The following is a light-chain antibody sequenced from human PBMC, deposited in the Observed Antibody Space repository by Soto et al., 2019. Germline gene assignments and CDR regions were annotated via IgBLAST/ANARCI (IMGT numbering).Light chain of an antibody. Sequence: EIVLTQSPATLSLSPGERATLSCRASQSVSSYLAWYQQKPGQAPRLLIYDASNRATGIPARFSGSGSGTDFTLTISSLEPEDFAVYYCQQRSNWPFGYTFGQGTKLEIK. V-gene: IGKV3-11*01. CDR1: QSVSSY. CDR3: QQRSNWPFGYT. J-gene: IGKJ2*01. CDR2: DAS.